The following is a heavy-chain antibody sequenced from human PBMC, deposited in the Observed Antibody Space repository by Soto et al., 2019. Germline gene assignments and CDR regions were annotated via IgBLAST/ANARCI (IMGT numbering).Heavy chain of an antibody. CDR1: GYTFTSYA. D-gene: IGHD6-13*01. Sequence: VQLVQSGAEVKKPGASVKVSCKASGYTFTSYALYWVRQAPGQRLEWVGWINAGNGETRYSQKFQGRVTITSDTSASTAYMEMISLRSEDTTVYYCARDLSSSLDYWGQGTLVIVSS. CDR3: ARDLSSSLDY. V-gene: IGHV1-3*01. CDR2: INAGNGET. J-gene: IGHJ4*02.